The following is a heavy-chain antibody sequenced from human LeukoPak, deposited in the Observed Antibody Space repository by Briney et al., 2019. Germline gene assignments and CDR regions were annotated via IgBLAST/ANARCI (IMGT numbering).Heavy chain of an antibody. CDR1: GFTFSSYW. Sequence: GGSLRLSXAASGFTFSSYWMSWVCQAPGKGLEWVANIKQDGSEKYYVDSVKGRFTISRDNAKNSLYLQMNSLRAEDTAVYYCARDQMSSGYYYFVDAFDIWGQGTMVTVSS. V-gene: IGHV3-7*01. J-gene: IGHJ3*02. D-gene: IGHD3-22*01. CDR2: IKQDGSEK. CDR3: ARDQMSSGYYYFVDAFDI.